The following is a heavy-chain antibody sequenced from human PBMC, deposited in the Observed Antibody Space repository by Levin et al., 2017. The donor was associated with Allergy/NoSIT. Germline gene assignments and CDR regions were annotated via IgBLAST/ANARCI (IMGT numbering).Heavy chain of an antibody. CDR2: VYYTGST. CDR3: ARHRYSSSWYPPFDY. Sequence: SQTLSLPCTVSGGSISTYYWSWLRQPPGKGLEWIGYVYYTGSTNSNASLKSRVTISVDTSKNQFSLKLSSVTAADTAVYYCARHRYSSSWYPPFDYWGQGTLVTVSS. D-gene: IGHD6-13*01. V-gene: IGHV4-59*08. J-gene: IGHJ4*02. CDR1: GGSISTYY.